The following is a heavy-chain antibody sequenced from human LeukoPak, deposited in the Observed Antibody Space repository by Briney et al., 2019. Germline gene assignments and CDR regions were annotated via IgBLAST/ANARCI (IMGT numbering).Heavy chain of an antibody. D-gene: IGHD2-2*01. J-gene: IGHJ6*02. V-gene: IGHV1-69*01. CDR3: ARVDIVVVPAAMNWYYYGMDV. CDR2: IIPIFGTA. CDR1: GGTFISYA. Sequence: ASVKVSCKASGGTFISYAISWVRQAPGQELEWMGGIIPIFGTANYAQKFQGRDTITADESTSTAYMELSSLRSEDTAVYYCARVDIVVVPAAMNWYYYGMDVWGQGTTVTVSS.